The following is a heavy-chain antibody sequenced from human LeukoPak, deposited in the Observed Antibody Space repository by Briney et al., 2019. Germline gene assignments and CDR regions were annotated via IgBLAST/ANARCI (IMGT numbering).Heavy chain of an antibody. CDR1: GYSFINYA. J-gene: IGHJ5*02. CDR2: ISAYNGKT. V-gene: IGHV1-18*01. CDR3: ARGLEWLTRRHTWFDP. D-gene: IGHD3-3*01. Sequence: GASVKVSCKASGYSFINYAITWVRQAPGQGLEWMGWISAYNGKTNYAQKLQGRVTMTTDTSTRTAYMELRSLRSDDTAVYYCARGLEWLTRRHTWFDPWGQGTLVTVSS.